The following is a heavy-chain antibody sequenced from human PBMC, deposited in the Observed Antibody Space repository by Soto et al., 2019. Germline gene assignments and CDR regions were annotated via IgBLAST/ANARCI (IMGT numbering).Heavy chain of an antibody. V-gene: IGHV4-31*03. J-gene: IGHJ6*02. Sequence: SETLSLTCTVSGGSISSGGYYWNWIRQHPGKGLEWIGYIYYSGSTYYNPSLKSRVTISVDTSKNQFSLKLSSVTAADTAVYYCARVSSWSGYYYYGMDVWGQGATVTVSS. D-gene: IGHD6-13*01. CDR1: GGSISSGGYY. CDR3: ARVSSWSGYYYYGMDV. CDR2: IYYSGST.